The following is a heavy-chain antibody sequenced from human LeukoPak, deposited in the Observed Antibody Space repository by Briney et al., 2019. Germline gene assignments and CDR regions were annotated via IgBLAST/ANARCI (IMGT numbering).Heavy chain of an antibody. V-gene: IGHV4-61*01. J-gene: IGHJ4*02. CDR2: IYYSGST. Sequence: KPSETLSLTCTVSGGSVSSGSYYWSWIRQPPGKGLEWIGYIYYSGSTNYNPSLKSRVTISVDTSKNQFSLKLSSVTAADTAVYYCARSLNWGVDYWGQGTLVTVSS. CDR1: GGSVSSGSYY. CDR3: ARSLNWGVDY. D-gene: IGHD7-27*01.